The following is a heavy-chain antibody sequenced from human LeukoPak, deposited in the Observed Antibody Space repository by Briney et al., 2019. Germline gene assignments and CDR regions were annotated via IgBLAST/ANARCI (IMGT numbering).Heavy chain of an antibody. D-gene: IGHD2-15*01. V-gene: IGHV6-1*01. Sequence: SQTLSLTCAIPGDSVSGNSAAWSWIRQSPSRGLEWLGRTSYRSKGYNDYAVSVKSRITINPDTSKNQFSLQLNSVTPADTAVYYCARGDRDYYYMDVWGKGTTVTVSS. CDR2: TSYRSKGYN. J-gene: IGHJ6*03. CDR1: GDSVSGNSAA. CDR3: ARGDRDYYYMDV.